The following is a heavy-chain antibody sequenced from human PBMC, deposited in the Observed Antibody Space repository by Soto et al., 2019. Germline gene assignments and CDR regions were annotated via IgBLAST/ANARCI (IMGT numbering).Heavy chain of an antibody. V-gene: IGHV2-5*04. CDR1: GFSLSTSGLG. Sequence: QITLKESGPTLVKPTQTVTLTCTFSGFSLSTSGLGVGWIRQPPGKALESLALVYWNDDKRHSPSLKSRLTITKDTFKDQVVLTMTSMDPVDTGTYYCVRLTYYYDSRGYVGEGFDFWGQGTTVTVSS. J-gene: IGHJ3*01. CDR3: VRLTYYYDSRGYVGEGFDF. D-gene: IGHD3-22*01. CDR2: VYWNDDK.